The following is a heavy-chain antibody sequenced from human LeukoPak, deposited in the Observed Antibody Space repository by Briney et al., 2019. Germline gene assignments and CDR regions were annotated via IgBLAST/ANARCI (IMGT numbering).Heavy chain of an antibody. CDR2: IYYSGST. J-gene: IGHJ6*04. D-gene: IGHD3-10*01. Sequence: PSETLSLTCTVSGGSISSYYWSWIRQPPGKGLEWIGYIYYSGSTNYNPSLKSRVTISVDTSKNQFSLKLTSVPAADTAVYYCATKTNYYGSGRGEMDVWGKGTTVTVSS. CDR3: ATKTNYYGSGRGEMDV. CDR1: GGSISSYY. V-gene: IGHV4-59*12.